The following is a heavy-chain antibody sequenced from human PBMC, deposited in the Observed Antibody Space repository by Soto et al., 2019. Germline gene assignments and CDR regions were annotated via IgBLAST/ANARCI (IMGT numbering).Heavy chain of an antibody. D-gene: IGHD4-17*01. CDR1: GFTFSSYA. V-gene: IGHV3-30-3*01. J-gene: IGHJ6*02. CDR3: ARDQALREIYYYYYGMDV. Sequence: GGSLRLSCAASGFTFSSYAMHWVRQAPGKGLEWVAVISYDGSNKYYADSVKGRFTISRDNSKNTLYLQMNSLRAEDTAVYYCARDQALREIYYYYYGMDVWGQGTTVTVSS. CDR2: ISYDGSNK.